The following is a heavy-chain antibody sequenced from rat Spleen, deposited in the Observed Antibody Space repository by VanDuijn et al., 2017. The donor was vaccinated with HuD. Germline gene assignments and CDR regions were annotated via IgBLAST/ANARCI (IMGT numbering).Heavy chain of an antibody. V-gene: IGHV5-31*01. Sequence: EVQLVESGGGXVQPGRXXKLSCXASGFTFSXXXMYWIRQAPGKGLEWVASITNTGGSTYYPDSVKGRFTISRDNSKSTLYLQMNSLRSEDTATYCCTRRRRGFAYLGQGTLVTVSS. CDR3: TRRRRGFAY. D-gene: IGHD4-3*01. CDR2: ITNTGGST. CDR1: GFTFSXXX. J-gene: IGHJ3*01.